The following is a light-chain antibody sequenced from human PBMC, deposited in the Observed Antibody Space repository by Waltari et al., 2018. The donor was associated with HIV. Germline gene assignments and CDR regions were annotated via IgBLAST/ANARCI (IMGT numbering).Light chain of an antibody. V-gene: IGLV1-47*01. Sequence: QSVLTQPPSASGTPGQSVSIPCSGSRSNIGRTYVNWYQHLPGTTPNVVIYRSDQRPSGVPDRFSGSNSGTSASLAISGLRSEDEAHYYCASWDDNLSGWVFGGGTKLTVL. CDR3: ASWDDNLSGWV. CDR2: RSD. J-gene: IGLJ3*02. CDR1: RSNIGRTY.